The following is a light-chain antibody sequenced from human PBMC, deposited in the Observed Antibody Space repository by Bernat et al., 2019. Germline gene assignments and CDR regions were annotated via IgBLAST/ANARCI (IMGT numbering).Light chain of an antibody. J-gene: IGKJ1*01. CDR2: AAS. Sequence: DIQMTQSPSTLSASVGDRVTITCRASQAISNYLAWYQQKPGKVPKLLIYAASTLHSGVPSRFSGSGSGTDFTLTISSLQTEDVATYYCQKYNSAPWTFGQGTKVEIK. V-gene: IGKV1-27*01. CDR1: QAISNY. CDR3: QKYNSAPWT.